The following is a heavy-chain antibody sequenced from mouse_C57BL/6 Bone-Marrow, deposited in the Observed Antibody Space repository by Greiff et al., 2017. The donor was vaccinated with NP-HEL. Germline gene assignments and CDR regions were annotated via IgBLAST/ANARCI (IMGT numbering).Heavy chain of an antibody. CDR2: ISSGGSYT. CDR3: ARRDYYGSSSYWYFDV. V-gene: IGHV5-6*01. CDR1: GFTFSSYG. J-gene: IGHJ1*03. D-gene: IGHD1-1*01. Sequence: EVQLQESGGDLVKPGGSLKLSCAASGFTFSSYGMSWVRQTPDKRLEWVATISSGGSYTYYPDSVKGRFTISRDNAKNTLYLQMSSLKSEDTAMYYCARRDYYGSSSYWYFDVWGTGTTVTVSS.